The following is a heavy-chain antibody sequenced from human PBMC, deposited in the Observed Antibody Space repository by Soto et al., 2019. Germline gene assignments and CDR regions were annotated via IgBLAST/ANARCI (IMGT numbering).Heavy chain of an antibody. CDR2: IRSKAYGGTT. V-gene: IGHV3-49*03. J-gene: IGHJ5*02. CDR1: GXTVGDYS. D-gene: IGHD6-13*01. Sequence: GSLRLSCTASGXTVGDYSMSWFRQAPGKGLELVGFIRSKAYGGTTEYSASVKGRFTISRDDSKSSAYLQMNSLKTQDTPVYYCTRVSGAAAGTRWFDPWGQGTLGTVSS. CDR3: TRVSGAAAGTRWFDP.